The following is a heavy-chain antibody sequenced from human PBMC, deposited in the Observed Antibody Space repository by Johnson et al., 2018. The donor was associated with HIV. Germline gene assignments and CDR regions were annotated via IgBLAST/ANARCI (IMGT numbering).Heavy chain of an antibody. V-gene: IGHV3-13*01. CDR2: IGNAGDT. Sequence: EVQLVESGGGLVQPGGSLRLSCAASGFTFSSYDMHWVRQATGKGLEWVSAIGNAGDTYYPGSVKGRFTISRDNSKNTLYLQMNSLRTEDTAVYYCAKDRYGGAFDIWGQGTMVTVSS. D-gene: IGHD5-18*01. CDR1: GFTFSSYD. CDR3: AKDRYGGAFDI. J-gene: IGHJ3*02.